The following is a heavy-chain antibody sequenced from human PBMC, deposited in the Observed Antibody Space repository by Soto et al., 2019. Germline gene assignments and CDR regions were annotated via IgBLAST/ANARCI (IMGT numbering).Heavy chain of an antibody. CDR2: IYYSGTT. V-gene: IGHV4-31*03. D-gene: IGHD1-26*01. Sequence: QVQLRESGPGLVQPAQTLSLTCTVAGGSITGGFSYWTWVRQHPGKGLEWVGHIYYSGTTYYNPSRTRRDDISVDPSQSRFSLKLSSVTAADTAMYFCARSLPGGTIFYMDIWGEGTTVTVSS. CDR1: GGSITGGFSY. CDR3: ARSLPGGTIFYMDI. J-gene: IGHJ6*03.